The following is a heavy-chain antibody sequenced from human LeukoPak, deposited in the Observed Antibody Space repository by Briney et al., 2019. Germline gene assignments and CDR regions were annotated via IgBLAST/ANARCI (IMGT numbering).Heavy chain of an antibody. CDR2: ISYDGSNK. J-gene: IGHJ4*02. D-gene: IGHD3-22*01. V-gene: IGHV3-30-3*01. CDR1: GFTFSSYA. Sequence: GGSLRLSCAASGFTFSSYAMHWVRQAPGKGLEWVAVISYDGSNKYYADSVKGRFTISRDNSKNTLYLQMNSLRAEDTAVYYCARGYYDSSGYFYYWGQGTLVTVSS. CDR3: ARGYYDSSGYFYY.